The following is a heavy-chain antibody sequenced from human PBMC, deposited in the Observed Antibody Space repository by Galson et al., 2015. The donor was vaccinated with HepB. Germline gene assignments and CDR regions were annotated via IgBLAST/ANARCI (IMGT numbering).Heavy chain of an antibody. Sequence: TLSLTCTVSGGSISSGGYYWSWIRQHPGKGLGWIGYIYYSGSTYYNPSLKSRVTISVDTSKNQFSLKLSSVTAADTAVYYCARDGFNLPYYEFWSGYYSRRWRYGMDVWGQGTTVTVSS. D-gene: IGHD3-3*01. V-gene: IGHV4-31*03. CDR3: ARDGFNLPYYEFWSGYYSRRWRYGMDV. CDR1: GGSISSGGYY. J-gene: IGHJ6*02. CDR2: IYYSGST.